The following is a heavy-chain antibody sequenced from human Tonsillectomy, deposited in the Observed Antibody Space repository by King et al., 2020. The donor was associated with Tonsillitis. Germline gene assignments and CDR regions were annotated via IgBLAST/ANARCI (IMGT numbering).Heavy chain of an antibody. CDR2: ISGSGGST. V-gene: IGHV3-23*04. J-gene: IGHJ6*02. CDR1: GFTFSSYA. D-gene: IGHD6-13*01. Sequence: VQLVESGGGLVQPGGSLRLSCAASGFTFSSYAMSWVRQAPGKGLEWVSAISGSGGSTYYADSVKGRFTISRDNSKNTLYLQMNSLRAEGTAVYYCARGSQQPLHYYYGMDGWSQGTTVTVSS. CDR3: ARGSQQPLHYYYGMDG.